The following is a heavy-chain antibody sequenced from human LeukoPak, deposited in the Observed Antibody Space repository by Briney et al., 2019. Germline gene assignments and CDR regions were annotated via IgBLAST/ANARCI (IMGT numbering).Heavy chain of an antibody. CDR2: INHSGST. CDR3: ARAPAAAGTLDY. Sequence: SETLSLTCAVYGGSFSGNYWSWLRQPPGKRLEWIGEINHSGSTNYSPSLKSRVTISVDTSKDQFSLKLSSATAADTAVYYCARAPAAAGTLDYWGQGTLVTVSS. D-gene: IGHD6-13*01. CDR1: GGSFSGNY. V-gene: IGHV4-34*01. J-gene: IGHJ4*02.